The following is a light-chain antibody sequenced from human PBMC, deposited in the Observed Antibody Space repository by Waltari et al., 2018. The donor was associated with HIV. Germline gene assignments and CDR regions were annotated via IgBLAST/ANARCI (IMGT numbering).Light chain of an antibody. CDR2: DIN. V-gene: IGLV2-14*03. CDR3: ASNRLDYTLI. J-gene: IGLJ2*01. CDR1: STHSRFSQS. Sequence: QSALTQPASVSGFLGQSINISCTGISTHSRFSQSVLWYQQYPGKIPRLIIFDINNRPSGVSDHFSGSRSGNSASLTFSGLQSGDEAHYYCASNRLDYTLIFGGGTKLTVL.